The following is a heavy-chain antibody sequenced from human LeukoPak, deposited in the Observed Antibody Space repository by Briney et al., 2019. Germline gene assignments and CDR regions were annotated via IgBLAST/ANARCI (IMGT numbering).Heavy chain of an antibody. D-gene: IGHD2-2*01. CDR2: ISSSSSYI. CDR3: ARDNTVVVPAADYYYYGMDV. V-gene: IGHV3-21*01. Sequence: GTLSLTCAVSGGSISTTDWWSWVRQPPGKGLEWVSSISSSSSYIYYADSVKGRFTISRDNAKNSLYLQMNSLRAEDTAVYYCARDNTVVVPAADYYYYGMDVWGQGTTVTVSS. CDR1: GGSISTTDW. J-gene: IGHJ6*02.